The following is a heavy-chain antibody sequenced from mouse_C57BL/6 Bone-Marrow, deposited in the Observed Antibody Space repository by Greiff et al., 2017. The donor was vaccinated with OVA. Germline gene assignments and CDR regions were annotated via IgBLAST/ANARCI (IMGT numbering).Heavy chain of an antibody. CDR3: TLYDGSWFAY. J-gene: IGHJ3*01. CDR2: INPSAGGT. Sequence: EVQLQQSGPELVKPGASVTISCKASGYSFPGYYMNWVKQSPEKSLEWIGEINPSAGGTTYNQKFKAKATLTVDKSSSTAYMQLKSLTSEDSAVYYCTLYDGSWFAYWGQGTLVTVSA. CDR1: GYSFPGYY. V-gene: IGHV1-42*01. D-gene: IGHD2-12*01.